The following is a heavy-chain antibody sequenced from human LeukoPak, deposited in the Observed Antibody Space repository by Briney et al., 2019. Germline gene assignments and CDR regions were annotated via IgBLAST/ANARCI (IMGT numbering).Heavy chain of an antibody. CDR3: ARDPPPYYYDSSGSNPTDY. CDR2: ISSSGSTI. CDR1: GFTFSDYY. V-gene: IGHV3-11*01. D-gene: IGHD3-22*01. Sequence: GGSLRLSCAASGFTFSDYYMSWIRRAPGKGLEWVSYISSSGSTIYYADSVKGRFTISRDNAKNSLYLQMNSLRAEDTAVYYCARDPPPYYYDSSGSNPTDYWGQGTLVTVSS. J-gene: IGHJ4*02.